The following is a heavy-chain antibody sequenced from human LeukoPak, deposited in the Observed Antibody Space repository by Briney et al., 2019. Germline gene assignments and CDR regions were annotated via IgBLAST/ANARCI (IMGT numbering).Heavy chain of an antibody. V-gene: IGHV4-59*12. CDR3: VREGMIVAVTPFDY. CDR1: GGSISSYH. Sequence: SETLSLTCTVSGGSISSYHWSWIRQPPGKGLEWIASVYYSGSTYYNPSLNSRVTISVDTSKNQFSLKLSSVTAADTAVYYCVREGMIVAVTPFDYWGQGTLVTVSS. D-gene: IGHD3-22*01. J-gene: IGHJ4*02. CDR2: VYYSGST.